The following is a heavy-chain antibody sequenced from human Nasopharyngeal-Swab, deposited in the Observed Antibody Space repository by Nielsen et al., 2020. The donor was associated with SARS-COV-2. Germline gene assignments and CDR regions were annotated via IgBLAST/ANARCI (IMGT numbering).Heavy chain of an antibody. Sequence: SETLSLTCKVSGGSISPDGHYWSWIRQHPEKGFEWIGYIYPSGSTYYSPSLKTRVTISVDMSKNQLSLDLISVTAADTAVYYCARGARVTTDWFDPWGQGTLVTVSS. CDR1: GGSISPDGHY. CDR2: IYPSGST. J-gene: IGHJ5*02. CDR3: ARGARVTTDWFDP. D-gene: IGHD2-21*02. V-gene: IGHV4-31*03.